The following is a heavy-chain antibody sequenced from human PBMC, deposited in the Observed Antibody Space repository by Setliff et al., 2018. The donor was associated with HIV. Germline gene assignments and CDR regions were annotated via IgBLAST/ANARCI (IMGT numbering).Heavy chain of an antibody. CDR2: IQSGGIM. J-gene: IGHJ3*01. D-gene: IGHD3-22*01. Sequence: PGGSLRLSCAASGFTLSNSAMTWVRQRPGRGLEWVSLIQSGGIMYYADSVKGRFTISRDNSNNTLSLQMSSLRAEDTALYYCAKLDYYDYSGSWARKVAIDFWGRGTMVTVSS. V-gene: IGHV3-23*01. CDR1: GFTLSNSA. CDR3: AKLDYYDYSGSWARKVAIDF.